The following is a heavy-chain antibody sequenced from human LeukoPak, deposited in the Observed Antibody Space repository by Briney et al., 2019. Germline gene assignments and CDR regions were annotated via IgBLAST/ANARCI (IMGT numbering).Heavy chain of an antibody. CDR2: ISSSSSYI. J-gene: IGHJ6*03. V-gene: IGHV3-21*04. D-gene: IGHD2-15*01. Sequence: GGSLRLSCAASGLTCSSYSMNWVRQAPGKGLEWVSSISSSSSYIYYADSVKGRFTISRDNAKNSLFLQMNSLRAEDTAVYYCARVLRHCSGGNCYSGGLGYMDVWGKGTTVTISS. CDR3: ARVLRHCSGGNCYSGGLGYMDV. CDR1: GLTCSSYS.